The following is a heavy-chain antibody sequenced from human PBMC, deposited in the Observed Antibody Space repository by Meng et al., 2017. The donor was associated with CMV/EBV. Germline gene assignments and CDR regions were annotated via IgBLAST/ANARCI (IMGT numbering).Heavy chain of an antibody. CDR2: INWNGGST. J-gene: IGHJ4*02. CDR1: GFTFEDYG. Sequence: LDCAASGFTFEDYGMSWVRQAPGKGLEWVSGINWNGGSTGYADSVKGRFTISRDNAKNSLYLQMNSLRAEDTALYYCARSLQRAFDYWGQGTLVTVSS. CDR3: ARSLQRAFDY. V-gene: IGHV3-20*04.